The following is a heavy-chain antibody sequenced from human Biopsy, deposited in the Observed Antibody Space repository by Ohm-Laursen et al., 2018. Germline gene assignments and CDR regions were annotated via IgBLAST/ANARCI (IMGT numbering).Heavy chain of an antibody. V-gene: IGHV4-59*01. Sequence: GTLSLTCPVSRDSISNYYWTGIRQSPGKGLEWIGYIYYTGSTNYNPSVKSRVTISVDTSKNQFSLKLNSVTAADTAVYFCARDSRGGHLNTTLITGKNLDSWGQGILVTVSS. CDR2: IYYTGST. D-gene: IGHD3-16*01. CDR3: ARDSRGGHLNTTLITGKNLDS. J-gene: IGHJ4*02. CDR1: RDSISNYY.